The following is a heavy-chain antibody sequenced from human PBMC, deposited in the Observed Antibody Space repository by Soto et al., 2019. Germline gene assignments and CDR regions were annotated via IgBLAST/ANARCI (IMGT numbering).Heavy chain of an antibody. CDR3: ARPLYYDFWSGYPT. J-gene: IGHJ5*02. D-gene: IGHD3-3*01. V-gene: IGHV4-34*01. CDR1: GGSFSGYY. CDR2: INHSGST. Sequence: SETLSLTCAVYGGSFSGYYWSWIRQPPGKGLEWIGEINHSGSTNYNPSLKSRVTISVDTSKNQFSLKLSSVTAADTAVYYCARPLYYDFWSGYPTWGQGTLVTVSS.